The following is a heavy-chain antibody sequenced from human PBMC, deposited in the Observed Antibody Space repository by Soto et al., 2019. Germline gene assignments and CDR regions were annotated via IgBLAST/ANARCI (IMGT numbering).Heavy chain of an antibody. CDR2: IYHSGST. V-gene: IGHV4-30-2*01. CDR1: GGSIRSGGYS. D-gene: IGHD5-12*01. CDR3: ARIKNFSGYDPYYFDY. Sequence: SETLSLTCAVSGGSIRSGGYSWSWIRQPPGKGLEWIGYIYHSGSTYYNPSLKSRVTISVDRSKNQFSLKLSSVTAADTAVYYCARIKNFSGYDPYYFDYWGQGTLVTVSS. J-gene: IGHJ4*02.